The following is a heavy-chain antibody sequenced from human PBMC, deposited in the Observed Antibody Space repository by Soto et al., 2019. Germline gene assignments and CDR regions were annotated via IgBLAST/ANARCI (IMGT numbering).Heavy chain of an antibody. CDR2: INSDGSST. CDR3: ARGGYSSRWAPV. CDR1: GFTFSSYW. V-gene: IGHV3-74*01. Sequence: EVQLVESGGGLVQPGGSLRLSCAASGFTFSSYWMHWVRQAPGKGLVWVSRINSDGSSTNYADSVKGRFTISRDNAKNTLYLQMNSLRAEDTAVYYCARGGYSSRWAPVWGKGTMVTVSS. J-gene: IGHJ6*04. D-gene: IGHD6-13*01.